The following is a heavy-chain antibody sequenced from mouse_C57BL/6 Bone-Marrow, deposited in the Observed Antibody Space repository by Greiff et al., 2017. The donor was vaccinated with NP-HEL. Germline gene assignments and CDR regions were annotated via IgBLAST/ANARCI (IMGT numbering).Heavy chain of an antibody. V-gene: IGHV1-50*01. J-gene: IGHJ1*03. Sequence: QVQLQQPGAELVKPGASVKLSCKASGYTFTSYWMQWVKQRPGQGLEWIGEIDPSDSYTNYNQKFKGKATLSVDTSSSTACMQLSSLTSEDSAVYYCARAYYYGSSYWYFDVWGTGTTVTVSS. D-gene: IGHD1-1*01. CDR1: GYTFTSYW. CDR3: ARAYYYGSSYWYFDV. CDR2: IDPSDSYT.